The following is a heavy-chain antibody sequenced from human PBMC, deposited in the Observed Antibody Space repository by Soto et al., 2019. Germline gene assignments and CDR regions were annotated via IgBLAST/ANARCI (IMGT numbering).Heavy chain of an antibody. CDR2: IYYSGST. V-gene: IGHV4-31*03. CDR3: ARGCSGGSCYSGFDY. Sequence: QVQLQESGPGLVKPSQTLSLTCTVSGGSISSGGYYWSWSRQHPGKGLEWIGYIYYSGSTYYNPSLKSRVTISVDTSKNQFSLKLSSVTAADTAVYYCARGCSGGSCYSGFDYWGQGTLVTVSS. CDR1: GGSISSGGYY. J-gene: IGHJ4*02. D-gene: IGHD2-15*01.